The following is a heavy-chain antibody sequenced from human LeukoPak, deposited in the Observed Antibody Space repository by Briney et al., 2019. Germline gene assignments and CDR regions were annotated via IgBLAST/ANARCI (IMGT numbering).Heavy chain of an antibody. CDR3: AGRGDVVVVPADY. J-gene: IGHJ4*02. V-gene: IGHV4-34*01. CDR2: INHSGST. D-gene: IGHD2-2*01. Sequence: SETLSLTCAVYGGSFSGYYWSWIRQPPGKGLEWIGEINHSGSTNYNPSLKSRVTISVDTSKNQFSLKLSSVTAADTAVYYCAGRGDVVVVPADYWGQGTLVTVSS. CDR1: GGSFSGYY.